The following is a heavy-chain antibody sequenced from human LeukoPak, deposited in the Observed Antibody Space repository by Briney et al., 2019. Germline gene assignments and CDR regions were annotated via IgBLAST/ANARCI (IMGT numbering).Heavy chain of an antibody. Sequence: GASVKVSCKASGGTFSSYAISWVRQAPGQGRDWMGGSIPIFGTANYAQKFQGRVTITADESTSTAYMELSSLRSEDTAVYYCARSRFLAWFLSAWGQGTLVTVSS. CDR2: SIPIFGTA. V-gene: IGHV1-69*13. J-gene: IGHJ5*02. CDR3: ARSRFLAWFLSA. D-gene: IGHD3-3*01. CDR1: GGTFSSYA.